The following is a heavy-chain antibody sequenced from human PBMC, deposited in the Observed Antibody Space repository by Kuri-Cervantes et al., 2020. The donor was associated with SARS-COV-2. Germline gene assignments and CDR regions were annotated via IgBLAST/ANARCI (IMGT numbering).Heavy chain of an antibody. CDR2: INPNSGGT. CDR1: GYTFTGYY. Sequence: ASVNVSCKHSGYTFTGYYMHWVRQAPGPGLEWMGWINPNSGGTNYAQKLQGWVTMTRDTSNSKDYMELRKLRSDGTAVYYCARSTPFRRLLVISQGGSFDIWGQGTMVTVSS. D-gene: IGHD3-22*01. V-gene: IGHV1-2*04. J-gene: IGHJ3*02. CDR3: ARSTPFRRLLVISQGGSFDI.